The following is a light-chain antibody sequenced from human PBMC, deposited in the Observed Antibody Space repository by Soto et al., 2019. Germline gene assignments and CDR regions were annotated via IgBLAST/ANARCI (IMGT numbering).Light chain of an antibody. Sequence: QSVLTQPPSVSEAPRQRVTISCSGSSSNIGNNAVNWYQQLPGKAPKLLIYYDDLLPSGVSDRFSGSKSGTSASLAISGLQSEDEADYYCAAWEDSLKGVVFGGGTKVTVL. V-gene: IGLV1-36*01. CDR1: SSNIGNNA. CDR2: YDD. J-gene: IGLJ2*01. CDR3: AAWEDSLKGVV.